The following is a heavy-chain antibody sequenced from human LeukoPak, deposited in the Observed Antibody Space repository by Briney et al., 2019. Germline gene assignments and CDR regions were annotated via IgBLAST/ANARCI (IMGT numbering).Heavy chain of an antibody. CDR2: IYSGGST. V-gene: IGHV3-53*01. CDR1: GFTVSSNY. J-gene: IGHJ4*02. Sequence: GGSLRLSCAASGFTVSSNYMSWVRKAPGKGLEWVSVIYSGGSTYYADSVKGRFTISRDNSKNTLYLQMKSLRAEDTAVYYCARGRPAGYFDYWGQGTLVTVSS. D-gene: IGHD6-6*01. CDR3: ARGRPAGYFDY.